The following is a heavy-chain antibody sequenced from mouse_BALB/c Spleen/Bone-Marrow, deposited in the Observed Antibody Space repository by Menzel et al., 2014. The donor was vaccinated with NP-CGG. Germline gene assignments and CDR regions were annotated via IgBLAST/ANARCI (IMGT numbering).Heavy chain of an antibody. V-gene: IGHV5-6-3*01. CDR3: ARGNYGNYVDYFDY. CDR2: INSNGGST. CDR1: GFTFSSYG. Sequence: EVQRVESGGGLVQPGGSLKLSCAASGFTFSSYGMSWFRQTPDERLELVASINSNGGSTYYPDSVKGRFTISRDNAKKTLSLQMSSLKSEDTAVYYCARGNYGNYVDYFDYWGQGTTLTVSS. D-gene: IGHD2-1*01. J-gene: IGHJ2*01.